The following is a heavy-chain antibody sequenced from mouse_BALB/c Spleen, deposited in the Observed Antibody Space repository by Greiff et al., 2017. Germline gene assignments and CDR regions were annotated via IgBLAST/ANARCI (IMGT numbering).Heavy chain of an antibody. CDR2: ISSGGGST. V-gene: IGHV5-12-1*01. Sequence: DVHLVESGGGLVKPGGSLKLSCAASGFAFSSYDMSWVRQTPEKRLEWVAYISSGGGSTYYPDTVKGRFTISRDNAKNTLYLQMSSLKSEDTAMYYCARHESGFAYWGQGTLVTVSA. J-gene: IGHJ3*01. CDR1: GFAFSSYD. D-gene: IGHD1-3*01. CDR3: ARHESGFAY.